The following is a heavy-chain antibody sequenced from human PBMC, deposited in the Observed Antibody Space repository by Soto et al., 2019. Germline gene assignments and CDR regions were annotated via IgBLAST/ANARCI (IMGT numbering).Heavy chain of an antibody. CDR2: IWYDGSNK. D-gene: IGHD3-22*01. CDR1: GFTFTTYG. Sequence: QVELVEWGGGVVQPGRSLRISCAASGFTFTTYGMHWVRQAPGKGLEWVAHIWYDGSNKYYADSVKGRFTISRDNSKGTVFLKMNSLRAEDTVVYYCATDGSMTLTEWGQGTLVTVSS. CDR3: ATDGSMTLTE. V-gene: IGHV3-33*01. J-gene: IGHJ4*02.